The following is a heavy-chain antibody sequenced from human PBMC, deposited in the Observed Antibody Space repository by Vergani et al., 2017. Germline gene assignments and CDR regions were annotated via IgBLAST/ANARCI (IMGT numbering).Heavy chain of an antibody. V-gene: IGHV5-51*01. Sequence: EVQLVQSGAEVKKPGESLKISCKGSGYSFTSYWIGWVRQMPGKGLEWMGIIYPGDSDTRYSPSFKGQVTISADKSISTAYLQWSSLKASDTAMYYCARRAMATAEKDAFDIWGQGTMVTVSS. CDR1: GYSFTSYW. CDR3: ARRAMATAEKDAFDI. CDR2: IYPGDSDT. D-gene: IGHD5-24*01. J-gene: IGHJ3*02.